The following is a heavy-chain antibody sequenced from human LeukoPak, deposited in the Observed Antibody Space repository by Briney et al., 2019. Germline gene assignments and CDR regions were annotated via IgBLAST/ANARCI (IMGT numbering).Heavy chain of an antibody. D-gene: IGHD6-6*01. CDR3: ARRYSSSSRGDYYYGMDV. J-gene: IGHJ6*02. Sequence: SETLSLTCAVYGGSFSGYYWSWIRQPPGKGLEWIGEINHSGSTNYNPSLKSRVTISVDTSKNQSSLKLSSVTAADTAVYYCARRYSSSSRGDYYYGMDVWGQGTTVTASS. CDR1: GGSFSGYY. CDR2: INHSGST. V-gene: IGHV4-34*01.